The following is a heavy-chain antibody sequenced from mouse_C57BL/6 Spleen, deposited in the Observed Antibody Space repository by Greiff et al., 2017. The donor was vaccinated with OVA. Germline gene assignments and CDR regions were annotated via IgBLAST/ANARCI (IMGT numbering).Heavy chain of an antibody. CDR1: GYSITSGYY. CDR2: ISYDGSN. J-gene: IGHJ3*01. V-gene: IGHV3-6*01. CDR3: AREDDGYHGGFAY. D-gene: IGHD2-3*01. Sequence: EVHLVESGPGLVKPSQSLSLTCSVTGYSITSGYYWNWIRQFPGNKLEWMGYISYDGSNNYNPSLKNRISITRDTSKNQFFLKLNSVTTEDTATYYCAREDDGYHGGFAYWGQGTLVTVSA.